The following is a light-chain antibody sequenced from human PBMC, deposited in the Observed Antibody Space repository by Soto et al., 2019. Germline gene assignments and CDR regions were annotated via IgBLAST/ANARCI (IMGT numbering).Light chain of an antibody. CDR2: GAS. Sequence: EIVLTQSPGILSLSPGERATLSCRASQSVSSSYLAWYQQKPGQAPRLLIYGASNRPTGIPDRFSASGSKTDFPLTISRLEPEDFAVYYCQQYGSSPPYTFGQGTKLEIK. CDR1: QSVSSSY. V-gene: IGKV3-20*01. CDR3: QQYGSSPPYT. J-gene: IGKJ2*01.